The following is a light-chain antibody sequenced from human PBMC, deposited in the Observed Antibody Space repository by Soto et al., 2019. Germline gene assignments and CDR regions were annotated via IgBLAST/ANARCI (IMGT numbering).Light chain of an antibody. J-gene: IGLJ2*01. CDR2: SNS. CDR3: AAWDGSLNGVV. CDR1: SSNIGSNT. Sequence: QSVLTRPPSASGTPGQRVTVSCSGSSSNIGSNTVNWYQQLPGTAPKLLIHSNSQRPSGVPDRFSGSKSDTSASLAISGLESEDEADYYCAAWDGSLNGVVFGGGTKLTVL. V-gene: IGLV1-44*01.